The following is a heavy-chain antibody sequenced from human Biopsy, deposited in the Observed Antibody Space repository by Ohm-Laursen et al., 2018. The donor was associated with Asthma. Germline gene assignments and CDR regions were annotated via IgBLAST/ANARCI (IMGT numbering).Heavy chain of an antibody. CDR2: INSGFGTP. D-gene: IGHD2-15*01. V-gene: IGHV1-69*13. CDR1: GGTFNTYV. J-gene: IGHJ4*02. CDR3: ARKAGSCISWTCYSLDF. Sequence: ASVKVSCKSLGGTFNTYVIGWVRQAPGQGLEWKGCINSGFGTPTYPQKFQDRATITADDSTSTVYMELSSLRSEDTAVYYCARKAGSCISWTCYSLDFWGQGTLVTVSS.